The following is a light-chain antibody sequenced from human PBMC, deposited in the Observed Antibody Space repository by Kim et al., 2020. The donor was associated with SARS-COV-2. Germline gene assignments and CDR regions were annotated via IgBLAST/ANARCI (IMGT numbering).Light chain of an antibody. CDR2: DVD. Sequence: GQSVTVSCSGTSTDVGRYDLVSWYQQLPGKAPTLVICDVDKRPSGVPGRFSGSKSGNTASLTISGLQAADEADYYCCSYAGSYTWVFGGGTQLTVL. J-gene: IGLJ3*02. CDR1: STDVGRYDL. V-gene: IGLV2-11*03. CDR3: CSYAGSYTWV.